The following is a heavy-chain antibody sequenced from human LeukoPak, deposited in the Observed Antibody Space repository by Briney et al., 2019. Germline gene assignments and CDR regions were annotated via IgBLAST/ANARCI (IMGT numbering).Heavy chain of an antibody. CDR1: GYRFVTYG. D-gene: IGHD2-2*01. CDR2: ISAYNSNT. CDR3: ARYCSSTSCSPGVY. J-gene: IGHJ4*02. Sequence: ASVKVSCKASGYRFVTYGVSWVRQAPGQGLEWMGWISAYNSNTNYAQKFQGKFTMTTDTSTSTAYMDLRSLRSEDTAVYYCARYCSSTSCSPGVYWGQGTLVTVSS. V-gene: IGHV1-18*01.